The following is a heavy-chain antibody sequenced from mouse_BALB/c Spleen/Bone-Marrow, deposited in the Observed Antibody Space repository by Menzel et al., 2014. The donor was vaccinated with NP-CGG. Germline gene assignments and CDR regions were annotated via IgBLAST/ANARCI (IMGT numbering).Heavy chain of an antibody. CDR3: GREIYYGNPDY. Sequence: EVQLQESGPELVKPGASVKISCKASGYSFTGYFMNWVKQSHGKSLEWIGRINPYNGDTFYNQKFKGKATLTVDKSSSTASMEVLSLTTEDSVVYYCGREIYYGNPDYWGQCTTLTVSS. V-gene: IGHV1-37*01. CDR1: GYSFTGYF. CDR2: INPYNGDT. D-gene: IGHD2-1*01. J-gene: IGHJ2*01.